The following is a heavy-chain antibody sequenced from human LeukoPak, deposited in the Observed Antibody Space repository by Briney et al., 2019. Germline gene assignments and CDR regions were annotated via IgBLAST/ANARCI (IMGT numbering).Heavy chain of an antibody. J-gene: IGHJ3*02. D-gene: IGHD2-2*01. CDR3: ARWGYCSSTSCHMSAFDI. Sequence: GGSLRLSYAAAGFTFSSYSMHWVRQAPGKGLEWVAVIWYDGSNKYYADSVKGRFTISRDNSKNTLYLQMNSLRAEDTAVYYCARWGYCSSTSCHMSAFDIWGQGTMVTVSS. CDR2: IWYDGSNK. V-gene: IGHV3-33*01. CDR1: GFTFSSYS.